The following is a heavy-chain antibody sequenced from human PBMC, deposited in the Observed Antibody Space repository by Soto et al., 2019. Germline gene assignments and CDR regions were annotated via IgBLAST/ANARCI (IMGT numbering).Heavy chain of an antibody. Sequence: ASVKVSCKTSGYTFTSYYMHWVRQAPGQGLEWMGIINPSGGSTSYAQKFQGRVTMTRDTSTSTVYMELSSLRSEDTAVYYCARESCSSTSCYTSTVVPVDYYYCGMDVWGQGTTVTVS. D-gene: IGHD2-2*02. V-gene: IGHV1-46*01. CDR3: ARESCSSTSCYTSTVVPVDYYYCGMDV. CDR2: INPSGGST. CDR1: GYTFTSYY. J-gene: IGHJ6*02.